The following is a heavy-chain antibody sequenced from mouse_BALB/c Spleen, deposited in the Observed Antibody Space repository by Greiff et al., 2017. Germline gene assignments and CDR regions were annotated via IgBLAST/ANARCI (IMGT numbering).Heavy chain of an antibody. CDR1: GFTFSNYW. CDR3: TRGNDWYFDV. CDR2: IRLKSNNYAT. J-gene: IGHJ1*01. Sequence: EVKLVESGGGLVQPGGSMKLSCVASGFTFSNYWMNWVRQSPEKGLEWVAEIRLKSNNYATHYAESVKGRFTISRDDSKSSVYLQMNNVRAEDTGIYYCTRGNDWYFDVWGAGTTVTVSS. D-gene: IGHD2-1*01. V-gene: IGHV6-6*02.